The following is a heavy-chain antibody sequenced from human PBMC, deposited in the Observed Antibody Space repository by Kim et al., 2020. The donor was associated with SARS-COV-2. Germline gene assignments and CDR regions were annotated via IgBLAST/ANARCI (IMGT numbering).Heavy chain of an antibody. J-gene: IGHJ4*02. CDR1: GYTVTELS. Sequence: ASVKVSCKVSGYTVTELSMHWVRQAPGKGLEWMGGFDPEDGETIYAQKFQGRVTMTEDTSTDTAYMELSSLRSEDTVVYYCATPKVGALDYFDYWGQGTLGTVSS. V-gene: IGHV1-24*01. CDR2: FDPEDGET. D-gene: IGHD1-26*01. CDR3: ATPKVGALDYFDY.